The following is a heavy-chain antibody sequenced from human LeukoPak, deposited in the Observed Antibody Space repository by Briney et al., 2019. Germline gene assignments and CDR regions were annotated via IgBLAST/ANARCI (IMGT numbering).Heavy chain of an antibody. D-gene: IGHD6-6*01. J-gene: IGHJ4*02. Sequence: GGSLRLSCAASGFTFSRSWMTWVRQAPGKGLEWVANIKQDGSEKYYVDSVKGRFTISRDNAKDALYLQMNTLGAEDTAVYYCAKMIAALGGYFDYWGQGTLVTVSS. CDR2: IKQDGSEK. CDR1: GFTFSRSW. CDR3: AKMIAALGGYFDY. V-gene: IGHV3-7*03.